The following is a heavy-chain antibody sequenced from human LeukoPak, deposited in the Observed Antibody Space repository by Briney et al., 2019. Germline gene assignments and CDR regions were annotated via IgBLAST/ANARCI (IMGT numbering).Heavy chain of an antibody. V-gene: IGHV3-30*02. CDR3: AKGSKTLLFTRDQYIDV. CDR1: GFTFSSYG. J-gene: IGHJ6*03. CDR2: IRHDGSNK. Sequence: PGGSLRLSCAASGFTFSSYGIHWVRQAPGKGLEWVAFIRHDGSNKYYADSVKGRFTISRDNSKSTLYLQMNSLRAEDTAVYYCAKGSKTLLFTRDQYIDVWGKGTTVTISS. D-gene: IGHD2-21*02.